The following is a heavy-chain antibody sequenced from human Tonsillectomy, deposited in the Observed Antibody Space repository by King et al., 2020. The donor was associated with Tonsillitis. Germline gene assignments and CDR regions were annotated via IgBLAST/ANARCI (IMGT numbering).Heavy chain of an antibody. Sequence: EVQLVESGGGLVQPGGSLRLSCAASGFTFSSYAMSWVRQAPGKGLEWVSVIYSGGSSTYYADSVKGRFTISGDNSTSTLYLQMNSLRAEDTAVYYCAKAHGDSEFPFDPWGQGTLVTVSS. D-gene: IGHD2-21*01. CDR2: IYSGGSST. V-gene: IGHV3-23*03. J-gene: IGHJ5*02. CDR3: AKAHGDSEFPFDP. CDR1: GFTFSSYA.